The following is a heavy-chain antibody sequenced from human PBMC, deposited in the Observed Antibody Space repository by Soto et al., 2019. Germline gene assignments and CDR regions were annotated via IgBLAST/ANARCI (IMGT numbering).Heavy chain of an antibody. CDR1: GGSIRSEDYY. V-gene: IGHV4-30-4*01. J-gene: IGHJ4*02. CDR3: ARVRIVGSTTFDS. D-gene: IGHD1-26*01. CDR2: ISYSGGT. Sequence: QVQLQESGPGLVKPSQTLSLTCTVSGGSIRSEDYYWSWIRQPPGKGLEWIGYISYSGGTAYKSSLSKRVIISVDTSKNQVPLKLDSATAADTAVYYCARVRIVGSTTFDSWGQGTLVTVSS.